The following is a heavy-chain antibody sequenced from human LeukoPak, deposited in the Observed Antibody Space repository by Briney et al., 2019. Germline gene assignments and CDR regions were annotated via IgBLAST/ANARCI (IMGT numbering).Heavy chain of an antibody. Sequence: SETLSLTCTVSGCSISSYYWSWIRQPPGKGLEWIGYIYYSGSTNYNPSLKSRVTISVDTSKNQFSLKLSSVTAADTAVYYCARGDQLLPSDYWGQGTLVTVSS. V-gene: IGHV4-59*01. CDR3: ARGDQLLPSDY. D-gene: IGHD2-2*01. CDR2: IYYSGST. J-gene: IGHJ4*02. CDR1: GCSISSYY.